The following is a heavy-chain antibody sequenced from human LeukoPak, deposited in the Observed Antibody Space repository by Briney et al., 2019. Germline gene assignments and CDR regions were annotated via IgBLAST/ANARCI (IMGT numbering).Heavy chain of an antibody. J-gene: IGHJ5*02. CDR2: ISAYNGNT. Sequence: ASVKVSCKASGYTFTSYGITWVRQAPGQGLEWMGWISAYNGNTNSAQKLQGRVTMTTDTSTSTAYMELRSLSSDDTAVYYCARGGGYCSSASCYTGIVRGWFDPWGQGTLVTVSS. D-gene: IGHD2-2*02. CDR1: GYTFTSYG. CDR3: ARGGGYCSSASCYTGIVRGWFDP. V-gene: IGHV1-18*01.